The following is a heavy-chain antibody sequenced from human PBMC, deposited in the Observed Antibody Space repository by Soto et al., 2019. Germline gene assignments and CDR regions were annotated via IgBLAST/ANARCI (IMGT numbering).Heavy chain of an antibody. D-gene: IGHD3-16*02. V-gene: IGHV1-69*13. CDR3: ARDNLITFGGVIVKSPLQH. CDR2: IIPIFGTA. CDR1: GGTFSSYA. J-gene: IGHJ1*01. Sequence: SVKVSCKASGGTFSSYAISWVRQAPGQGLEWMGGIIPIFGTANYAQKFQGRVTITADESTSTAYMELSSLRSEDTAVYYCARDNLITFGGVIVKSPLQHWGQGTLVTVSS.